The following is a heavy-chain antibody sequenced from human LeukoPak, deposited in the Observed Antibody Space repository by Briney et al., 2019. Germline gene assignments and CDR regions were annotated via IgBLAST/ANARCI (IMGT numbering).Heavy chain of an antibody. J-gene: IGHJ4*02. CDR3: ARSYNSAIDY. V-gene: IGHV3-30*02. CDR2: IGYDGSIK. Sequence: GGSLRLSCVVSGFTFSNYGIHWVRQPPGKGLDWVAFIGYDGSIKHSADSVKGRFTISRDNSKSTLFLQMNSLRAEDTAIYYCARSYNSAIDYWGQGTLVTVSS. D-gene: IGHD6-25*01. CDR1: GFTFSNYG.